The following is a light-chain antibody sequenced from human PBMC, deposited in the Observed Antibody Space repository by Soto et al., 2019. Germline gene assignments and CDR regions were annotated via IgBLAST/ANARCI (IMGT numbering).Light chain of an antibody. J-gene: IGKJ5*01. CDR1: QNIYSN. Sequence: EIVMTQSPATLSVSPGERATLSCRASQNIYSNVAWYQQRPGQAPRLLIYRASTRAPGIPARFSGSGSGTEFTLAISGLEPEDFAVYYCQQRSNWPLITFGQGTRLEIK. CDR3: QQRSNWPLIT. CDR2: RAS. V-gene: IGKV3-15*01.